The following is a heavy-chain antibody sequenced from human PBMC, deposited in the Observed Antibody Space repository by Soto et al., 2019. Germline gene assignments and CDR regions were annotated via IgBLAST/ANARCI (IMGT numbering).Heavy chain of an antibody. CDR1: GFTFSNYW. CDR2: IKQDGSEK. Sequence: GGSLGLSCAASGFTFSNYWTSWVRQAPGKGLEWVANIKQDGSEKFYVDSVRGRFTISRDNAKNSLYLQMNSLRDEDTAVYYCVREYWFAFDCWGQGTQVTVSS. CDR3: VREYWFAFDC. J-gene: IGHJ4*02. D-gene: IGHD2-8*02. V-gene: IGHV3-7*01.